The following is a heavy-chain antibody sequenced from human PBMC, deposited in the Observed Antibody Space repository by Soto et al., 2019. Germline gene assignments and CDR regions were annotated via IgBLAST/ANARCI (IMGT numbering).Heavy chain of an antibody. D-gene: IGHD6-19*01. V-gene: IGHV4-34*01. Sequence: PSETLSLTCAVYGGSFRGYYWSWIRQPPGKGLEWIGEINHSGSTNYNPSLKSRVTISVDTSKNQFSLKLSSVTAADTAVYYCARAGRGSGWHYYYYYYMDVWGKGTTVTVSS. CDR3: ARAGRGSGWHYYYYYYMDV. CDR2: INHSGST. CDR1: GGSFRGYY. J-gene: IGHJ6*03.